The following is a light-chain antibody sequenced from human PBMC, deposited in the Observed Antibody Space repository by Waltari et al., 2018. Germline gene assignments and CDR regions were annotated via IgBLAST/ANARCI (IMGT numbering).Light chain of an antibody. Sequence: SELTQTPSLSVSPGQTATIPCSGDNLGNQYVSWYQHKPGQSPVLVIYQDHERPSGIPERFSGSNSGNTATLSISGTQAVDEADYYCLAWDNYNALFGGGTKLTVL. CDR1: NLGNQY. CDR2: QDH. V-gene: IGLV3-1*01. CDR3: LAWDNYNAL. J-gene: IGLJ2*01.